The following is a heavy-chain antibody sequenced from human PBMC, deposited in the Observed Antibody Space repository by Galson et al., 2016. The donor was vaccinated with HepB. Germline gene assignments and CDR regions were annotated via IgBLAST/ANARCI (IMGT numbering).Heavy chain of an antibody. D-gene: IGHD3-16*02. CDR3: ARDRDYGWGSYRYPDYYGMDV. Sequence: SLRLSCAASGFMFSNYGMHWVRQAPGKGLEWVAVIWFDASNKYHGDSAKGRFTISRDNSKNMLYLQMNSLRAEDTAVYYCARDRDYGWGSYRYPDYYGMDVWVQGTTVTVSS. J-gene: IGHJ6*02. V-gene: IGHV3-33*01. CDR2: IWFDASNK. CDR1: GFMFSNYG.